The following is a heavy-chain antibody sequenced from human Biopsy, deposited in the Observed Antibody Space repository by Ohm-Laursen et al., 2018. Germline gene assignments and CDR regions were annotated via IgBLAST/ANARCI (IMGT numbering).Heavy chain of an antibody. J-gene: IGHJ6*02. D-gene: IGHD2/OR15-2a*01. Sequence: SETLSLTCTVSGGSISSDYWSWIRQTPGKGLEWIGYIYYSGSTNHNPSLKSRVTISVDTSKNQFSLRLNSVTAADTAVYYCARATNSTGWPYYYFYGMDVWGQGTTVTVS. CDR3: ARATNSTGWPYYYFYGMDV. CDR2: IYYSGST. CDR1: GGSISSDY. V-gene: IGHV4-59*01.